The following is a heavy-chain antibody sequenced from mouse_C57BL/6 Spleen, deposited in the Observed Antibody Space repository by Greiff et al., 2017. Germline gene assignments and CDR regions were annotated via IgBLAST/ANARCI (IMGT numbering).Heavy chain of an antibody. CDR3: ARRGYYGSSYYSMDY. Sequence: EVQGVESGGGLVKPGGSLKLSCAASGFTFSDYGMHWVRQAPEKGLEWVAYISSGSSTIYYADTVKGRFTISRDNAKNTLFLQMTSLRSEDTAMYYCARRGYYGSSYYSMDYWGQGTSVTVSS. V-gene: IGHV5-17*01. J-gene: IGHJ4*01. CDR1: GFTFSDYG. D-gene: IGHD1-1*01. CDR2: ISSGSSTI.